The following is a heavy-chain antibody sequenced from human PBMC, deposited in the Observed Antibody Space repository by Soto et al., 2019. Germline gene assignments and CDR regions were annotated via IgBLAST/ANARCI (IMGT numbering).Heavy chain of an antibody. CDR1: GFTFSSYW. V-gene: IGHV3-7*05. CDR2: IKQDGSEK. Sequence: RGSLILSWAASGFTFSSYWMSWVRQAPGKGLEWVANIKQDGSEKYYVDSVKGRFTISRDNAKNSLYLQMNSLRAEDTAVYYCARRGYSFEFDYLGQGTLGIV. J-gene: IGHJ4*02. D-gene: IGHD5-18*01. CDR3: ARRGYSFEFDY.